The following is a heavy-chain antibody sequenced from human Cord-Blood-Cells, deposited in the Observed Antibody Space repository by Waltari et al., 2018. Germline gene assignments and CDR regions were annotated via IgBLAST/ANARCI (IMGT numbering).Heavy chain of an antibody. CDR2: IYYRGST. D-gene: IGHD1-1*01. J-gene: IGHJ6*02. V-gene: IGHV4-59*11. Sequence: QVQLQESGPGLVKPSETLSLTCTVSGGSISSHYWSWIRQPPGKGLAWIGYIYYRGSTNYNPSLKSRVTISVDTSKNQFSLKLSSVTAADTAVYYCARDSRYSRKGSYGMDVWGQGTTVTVSS. CDR3: ARDSRYSRKGSYGMDV. CDR1: GGSISSHY.